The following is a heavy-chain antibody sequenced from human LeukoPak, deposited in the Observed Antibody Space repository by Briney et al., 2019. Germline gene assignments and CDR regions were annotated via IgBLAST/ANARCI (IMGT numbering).Heavy chain of an antibody. CDR3: AITPTVTTSSDDYYYYGMDV. J-gene: IGHJ6*02. Sequence: ASVKVSCKASGGTFSSYAISWVRQAPGQGLEWMGGIIPIFGTANYAQKFQGRVTITADESTSTAYMELSSLRSEDTAVYYCAITPTVTTSSDDYYYYGMDVWGQGTTVTVSS. D-gene: IGHD4-17*01. CDR2: IIPIFGTA. CDR1: GGTFSSYA. V-gene: IGHV1-69*13.